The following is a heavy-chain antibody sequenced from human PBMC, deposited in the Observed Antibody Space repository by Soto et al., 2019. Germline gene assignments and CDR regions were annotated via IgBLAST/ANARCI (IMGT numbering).Heavy chain of an antibody. CDR3: ARSTPHDSSGYPFDY. V-gene: IGHV4-61*01. CDR2: IYYSGST. Sequence: SETLSLTCTVSGGSVSSGSYYWSWIRQPPGKGLEWIGYIYYSGSTNYNPSLKSRVTISVDTSKNQFSLKLSSVTAADTAVYYCARSTPHDSSGYPFDYWGQGTLVTVSS. CDR1: GGSVSSGSYY. D-gene: IGHD3-22*01. J-gene: IGHJ4*02.